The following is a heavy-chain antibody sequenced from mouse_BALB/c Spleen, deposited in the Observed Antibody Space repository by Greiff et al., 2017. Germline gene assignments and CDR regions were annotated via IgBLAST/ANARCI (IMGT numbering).Heavy chain of an antibody. J-gene: IGHJ2*01. Sequence: PGGSLKLSCAASGFTFSSYAMSWVRQTPEKRLEWVASISSGGSTYYPDSVKGRFTISRDNARNILYLQMSSLRSEDTAMYYCARVYGNADYWGQGTTLTVSS. CDR2: ISSGGST. CDR3: ARVYGNADY. CDR1: GFTFSSYA. V-gene: IGHV5-6-5*01. D-gene: IGHD2-10*02.